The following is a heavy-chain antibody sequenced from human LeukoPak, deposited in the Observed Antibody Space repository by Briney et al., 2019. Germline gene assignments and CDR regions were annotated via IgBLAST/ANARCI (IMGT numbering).Heavy chain of an antibody. D-gene: IGHD2-15*01. CDR3: ARVYCSGGSCHSLDY. V-gene: IGHV1-18*01. CDR1: GYTFTSYG. Sequence: GASVKVSCKASGYTFTSYGFTWVRQAPGQGLEWMGWISAYNGNTDYAQKFQGRVTMTTDTSTSTAYMELRSLRSDDTAVYYCARVYCSGGSCHSLDYWGQGTLVTVSS. CDR2: ISAYNGNT. J-gene: IGHJ4*02.